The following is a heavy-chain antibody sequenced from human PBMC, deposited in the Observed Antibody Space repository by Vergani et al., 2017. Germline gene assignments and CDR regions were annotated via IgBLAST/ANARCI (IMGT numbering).Heavy chain of an antibody. J-gene: IGHJ6*02. CDR1: GFTFDDYA. CDR2: ISWNSGSI. V-gene: IGHV3-9*03. D-gene: IGHD5-12*01. Sequence: EVQLVESGGGLVQPGGSLRLSCAASGFTFDDYAMHLVRQAPGKGLEWVSGISWNSGSIGYADSVKGRFTISRDNAKNSLYLQMNSLRAEDMALYYCAKDGGYDPYYYYGMDVWGQGTTVTVSS. CDR3: AKDGGYDPYYYYGMDV.